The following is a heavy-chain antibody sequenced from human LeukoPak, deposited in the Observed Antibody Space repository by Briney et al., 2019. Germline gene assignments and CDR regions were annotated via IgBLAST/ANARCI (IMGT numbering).Heavy chain of an antibody. D-gene: IGHD4-17*01. J-gene: IGHJ4*02. Sequence: DPSETLSLTCAVSGVSFNDYYWGWVRQTPGKGLEWIGEINHSGYTNDSPSLKSRVTLSIDTSRKQFSLNLRSVTVADSGIYCCTRMTTGHDYWGQGTLVTVSS. CDR1: GVSFNDYY. CDR3: TRMTTGHDY. CDR2: INHSGYT. V-gene: IGHV4-34*01.